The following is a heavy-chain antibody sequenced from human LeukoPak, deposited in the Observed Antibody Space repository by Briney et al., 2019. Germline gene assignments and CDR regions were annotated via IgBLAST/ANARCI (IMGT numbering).Heavy chain of an antibody. D-gene: IGHD2-8*02. V-gene: IGHV3-23*01. Sequence: GGSLRLSCAASGFTLSKYGMTWVRQAPGGGLEWVSTIRDRGVTTHYADSVKGRFTVSRDTSKNTLYLQMNSLRVEDTAVYYCAKFLSGDYYTGYFDYWGQGTLVTVSS. CDR2: IRDRGVTT. CDR3: AKFLSGDYYTGYFDY. CDR1: GFTLSKYG. J-gene: IGHJ4*02.